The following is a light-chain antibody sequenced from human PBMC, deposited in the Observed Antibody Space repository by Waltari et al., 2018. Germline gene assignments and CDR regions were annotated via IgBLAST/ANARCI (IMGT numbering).Light chain of an antibody. J-gene: IGLJ3*02. CDR3: NSYTMTAARM. CDR2: LVN. CDR1: SNDAGAFNY. Sequence: QSALTQPAPVSGSPGQSITISCTGTSNDAGAFNYASWYQQHPGKAPKVIIHLVNKRPSGVSPRFSGSKSGNTAYLTISGVQAEDEADYYCNSYTMTAARMFGGGTRLTVL. V-gene: IGLV2-14*01.